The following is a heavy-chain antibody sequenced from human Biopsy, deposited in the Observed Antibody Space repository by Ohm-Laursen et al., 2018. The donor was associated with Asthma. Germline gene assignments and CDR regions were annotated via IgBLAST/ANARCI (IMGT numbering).Heavy chain of an antibody. CDR1: GFTFSESW. CDR2: VKIKRHGGTT. V-gene: IGHV3-15*01. CDR3: QRGFNGDDCGY. J-gene: IGHJ4*02. Sequence: GSLGLSCAASGFTFSESWMTWVRQAPGKGLEWVGHVKIKRHGGTTDLAEPVKGRFTISRDDSKNTLYLQMNSLKTEDTAVYYCQRGFNGDDCGYWGQGTLVTVSS. D-gene: IGHD5-12*01.